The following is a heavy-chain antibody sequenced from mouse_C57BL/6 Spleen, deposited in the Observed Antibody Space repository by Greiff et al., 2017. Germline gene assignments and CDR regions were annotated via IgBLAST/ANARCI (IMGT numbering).Heavy chain of an antibody. CDR1: GYTFTDYE. D-gene: IGHD2-10*02. J-gene: IGHJ2*01. CDR2: IDPETGGT. CDR3: TRRGYGNYVYFDY. V-gene: IGHV1-15*01. Sequence: QVQLQQSGAELVRPGASVTLSCKASGYTFTDYEMHWVKQTPVHGLEWIGAIDPETGGTAYNQKFKGKAILTADKSSSTAYMELRSLTSEDSAVYYCTRRGYGNYVYFDYWGQGTTLTVSS.